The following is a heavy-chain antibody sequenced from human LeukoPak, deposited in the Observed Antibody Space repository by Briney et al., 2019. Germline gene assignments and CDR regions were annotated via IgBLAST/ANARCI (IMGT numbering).Heavy chain of an antibody. Sequence: QSGGSLRLSCAASGFTVSSYDMHWVRHATGKGLEWVSSIDTAGDTYYPGSVKGRFTISRENVKNSLYLQMNSLRAGDTAVYYCARDVATISNWFDPWGQGTLVIVSS. D-gene: IGHD5-24*01. CDR1: GFTVSSYD. CDR2: IDTAGDT. CDR3: ARDVATISNWFDP. V-gene: IGHV3-13*01. J-gene: IGHJ5*02.